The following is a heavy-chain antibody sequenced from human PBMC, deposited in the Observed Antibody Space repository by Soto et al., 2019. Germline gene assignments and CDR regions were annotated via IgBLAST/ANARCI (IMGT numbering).Heavy chain of an antibody. CDR1: GCSVSIHS. V-gene: IGHV3-21*06. CDR2: ISKNIIYT. Sequence: PGGSLRLSCAAYGCSVSIHSMHWVRQAPGKGLEWVSFISKNIIYTSHADSVKGRFTISRDNAKNSLYLQMHSLRIEDTAVYYCAREKLYSTSSIDFWGQGTLVTVSS. J-gene: IGHJ4*02. CDR3: AREKLYSTSSIDF. D-gene: IGHD6-6*01.